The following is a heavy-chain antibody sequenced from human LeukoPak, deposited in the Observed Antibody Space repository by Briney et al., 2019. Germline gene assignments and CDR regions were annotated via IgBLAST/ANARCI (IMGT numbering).Heavy chain of an antibody. V-gene: IGHV4-39*07. CDR1: GGSISSSSYY. J-gene: IGHJ3*02. D-gene: IGHD6-19*01. CDR2: INHSGST. CDR3: ARWRNIAVAGTGGAFDI. Sequence: SETLSLTCTVSGGSISSSSYYWGWIRQPPGKGLEWIGEINHSGSTNYNPSLKSRVTISVDTSKNQFSLTLSSVTAADTAVYYCARWRNIAVAGTGGAFDIWGQGTMVTVSS.